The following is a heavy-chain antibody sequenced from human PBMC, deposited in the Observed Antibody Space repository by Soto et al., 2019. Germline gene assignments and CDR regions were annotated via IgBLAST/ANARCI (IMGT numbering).Heavy chain of an antibody. J-gene: IGHJ4*02. CDR3: TMDLGGSYFDC. Sequence: QVQLVQSGAEVKRPGASVRVSCKASGYTFTTYYIHWVRQAPGQGLEWMAVINPSDGSTTYAQKFHGRETMARDTSTSTGYMDLISLTSEYTAVYFCTMDLGGSYFDCSGQGALVVFSS. D-gene: IGHD1-26*01. V-gene: IGHV1-46*03. CDR1: GYTFTTYY. CDR2: INPSDGST.